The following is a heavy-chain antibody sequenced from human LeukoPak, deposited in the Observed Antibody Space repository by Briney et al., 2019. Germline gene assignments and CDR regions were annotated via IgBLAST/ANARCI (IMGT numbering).Heavy chain of an antibody. V-gene: IGHV1-18*01. CDR1: GYTFNSYG. CDR2: ISAYKINT. CDR3: ARAWDCSSTSCYVYFDY. D-gene: IGHD2-2*01. J-gene: IGHJ4*02. Sequence: GASVKVSCKASGYTFNSYGLTWVRQAPGQGLEWMGWISAYKINTNYAQKFQGRVTMTTDTSTSTAYMELRSLSSDDTAVYFCARAWDCSSTSCYVYFDYWGQGTLVTVSS.